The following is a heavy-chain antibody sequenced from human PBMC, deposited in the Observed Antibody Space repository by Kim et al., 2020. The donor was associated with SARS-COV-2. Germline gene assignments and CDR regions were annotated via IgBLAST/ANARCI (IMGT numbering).Heavy chain of an antibody. CDR2: T. CDR3: ARYNTGEGYFDY. Sequence: TNHTPSLKRRATISVDTSRKQFSLKLTAVTAADTAVYYCARYNTGEGYFDYWGQETLVTVSS. D-gene: IGHD1-20*01. J-gene: IGHJ4*02. V-gene: IGHV4-34*04.